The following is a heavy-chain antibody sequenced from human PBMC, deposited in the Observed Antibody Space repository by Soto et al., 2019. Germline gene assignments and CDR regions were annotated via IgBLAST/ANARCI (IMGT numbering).Heavy chain of an antibody. J-gene: IGHJ4*02. Sequence: GGSLRLSCAASGFTFSSYGMHWVRQAPGKGLEWVAVISYDGSNKYYADSVKGRFTISRDNSKNTLYLQMNSLRAEDTAVYYCAKDRNIVVVVAVYDYWGQGTLVTVSS. CDR3: AKDRNIVVVVAVYDY. V-gene: IGHV3-30*18. CDR1: GFTFSSYG. D-gene: IGHD2-15*01. CDR2: ISYDGSNK.